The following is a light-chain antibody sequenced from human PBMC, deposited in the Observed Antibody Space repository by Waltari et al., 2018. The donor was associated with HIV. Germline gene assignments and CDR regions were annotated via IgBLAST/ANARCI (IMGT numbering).Light chain of an antibody. Sequence: HSVLTQSPSASGTPGQRVTISCSGSSSNIGRYAVNWYQHLPGTAPKLLIYSDNQRPSGVPDRFSGSKSGTSASLAISGLQSEDEAEYYCATWDGSLSGGVFGGGTKLTVL. J-gene: IGLJ2*01. CDR1: SSNIGRYA. CDR3: ATWDGSLSGGV. V-gene: IGLV1-44*01. CDR2: SDN.